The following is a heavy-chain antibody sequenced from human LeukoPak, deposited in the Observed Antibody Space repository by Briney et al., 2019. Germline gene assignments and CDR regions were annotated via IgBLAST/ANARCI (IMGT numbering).Heavy chain of an antibody. Sequence: GGSLRLSCAASGFAFSTYEMSWVRQAPGKGLGWIADITISGQTKNYADSVKGRFTISRDNAMSSLYLQMNSLRVEDTGVFYCARGDPHADLWGQGTLVTVSS. V-gene: IGHV3-48*03. CDR2: ITISGQTK. CDR1: GFAFSTYE. CDR3: ARGDPHADL. J-gene: IGHJ5*02.